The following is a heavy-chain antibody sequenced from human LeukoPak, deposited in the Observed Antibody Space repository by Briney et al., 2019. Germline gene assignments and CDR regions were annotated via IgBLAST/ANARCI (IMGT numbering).Heavy chain of an antibody. D-gene: IGHD6-19*01. CDR2: TNPNSGGT. CDR3: ARVASRIAVAASTGWFDP. J-gene: IGHJ5*02. Sequence: ASVKVSCKASGYTFTSYGISWVRQAPGQGLEWMGRTNPNSGGTKYAQKFQGRVTMTRDTSISTAYMELRRLRSDDTAVYYCARVASRIAVAASTGWFDPWGQGTLVTVSS. V-gene: IGHV1-2*06. CDR1: GYTFTSYG.